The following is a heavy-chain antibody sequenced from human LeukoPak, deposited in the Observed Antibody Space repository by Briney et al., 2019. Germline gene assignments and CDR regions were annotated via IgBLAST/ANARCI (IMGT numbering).Heavy chain of an antibody. J-gene: IGHJ3*02. D-gene: IGHD1-1*01. Sequence: SETLSLTCTVSGGSISSYYWGWIRQPPGKGLEWIGGIYYSGSTYYNPSLKSRVTISVDTSKNQFSLKLSSVTAADTAVYYCARVGRRYNWNAHAFDIWGQGTMVTVSS. CDR2: IYYSGST. CDR3: ARVGRRYNWNAHAFDI. V-gene: IGHV4-39*07. CDR1: GGSISSYY.